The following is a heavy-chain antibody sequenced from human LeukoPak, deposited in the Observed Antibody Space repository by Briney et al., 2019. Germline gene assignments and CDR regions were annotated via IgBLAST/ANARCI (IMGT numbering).Heavy chain of an antibody. CDR3: ARAREPFGVVNWGFDP. CDR1: GFTFITFS. D-gene: IGHD3-3*01. CDR2: LSYDGSNK. J-gene: IGHJ5*02. V-gene: IGHV3-30*03. Sequence: GGSLGLSCAASGFTFITFSLNWVGKVPGKGWRWVAVLSYDGSNKYYADSVKGRFTISRDNSKNTLYLQMNSLRAEDTAVYYCARAREPFGVVNWGFDPWGQGTLVTVSS.